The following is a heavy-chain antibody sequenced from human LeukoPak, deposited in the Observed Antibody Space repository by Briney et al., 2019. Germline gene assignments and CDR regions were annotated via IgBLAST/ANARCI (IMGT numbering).Heavy chain of an antibody. Sequence: PSETLSLTCTVSGGSISSSNYNWGWIRQPPGKGLEWIGNIYYSGSTYYNPSLKSRVTISVDTSKNQFSLKLSSVTAADTAVYYCTRAPWYFDLWGRGTLVTVSS. V-gene: IGHV4-39*07. CDR2: IYYSGST. CDR3: TRAPWYFDL. CDR1: GGSISSSNYN. J-gene: IGHJ2*01.